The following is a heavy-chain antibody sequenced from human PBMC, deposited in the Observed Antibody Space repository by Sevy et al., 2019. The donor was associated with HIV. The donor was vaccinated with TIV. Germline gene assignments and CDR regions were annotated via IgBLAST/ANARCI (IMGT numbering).Heavy chain of an antibody. V-gene: IGHV4-31*03. CDR2: IYRGGSA. CDR3: ATHPNYYDSTGFPHGLNI. Sequence: SETLSLTCTVSGGSINTGGYYWSWIRQHPGKGLEWIGYIYRGGSAFYNPSLESRVTISVDTSKNQCSLKLSSVTAADRAVYYCATHPNYYDSTGFPHGLNISGQRTLVTVSS. D-gene: IGHD3-22*01. J-gene: IGHJ3*02. CDR1: GGSINTGGYY.